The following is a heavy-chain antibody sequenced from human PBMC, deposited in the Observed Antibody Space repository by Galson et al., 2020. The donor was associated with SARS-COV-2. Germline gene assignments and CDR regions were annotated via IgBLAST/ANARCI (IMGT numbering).Heavy chain of an antibody. CDR2: ISYDGSNK. CDR1: GFTFSSYA. D-gene: IGHD2-8*02. J-gene: IGHJ6*02. V-gene: IGHV3-30*04. CDR3: ARVLVQDYYGMDV. Sequence: GESLKTSCAASGFTFSSYAMHWVRQAPGKGLEWEAVISYDGSNKYYADSVKGRFTISRDNSKNTLYLQMNSLRAEDTAVYYCARVLVQDYYGMDVWGQGTTVTVSS.